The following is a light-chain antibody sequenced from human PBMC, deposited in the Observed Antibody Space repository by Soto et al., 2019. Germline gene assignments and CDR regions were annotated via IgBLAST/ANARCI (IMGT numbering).Light chain of an antibody. Sequence: QPVLTQSPSASLGASVKLTCTLSSGHSDYGIAWHQQQPDKGPRYLMKLNRDGSHNKGDGIPDRFSGSNSGAERYLIISSLQSDDEADYYCQTWDTVVVFGGGTKLTVL. CDR1: SGHSDYG. V-gene: IGLV4-69*01. J-gene: IGLJ2*01. CDR2: LNRDGSH. CDR3: QTWDTVVV.